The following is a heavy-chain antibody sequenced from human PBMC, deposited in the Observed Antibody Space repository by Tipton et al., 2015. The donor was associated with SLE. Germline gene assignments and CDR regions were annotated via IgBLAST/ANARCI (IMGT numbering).Heavy chain of an antibody. Sequence: TLSLTCTVSGGSISSSSYYWGWIRQPPGKGLEWIGSIYHSGSTYYNPSLKSRVTISVDTSKNQFSLKLSSVTAADTAVYYCAREAEDCSGGSCYSGWFDPWGQGTLVTVSS. CDR3: AREAEDCSGGSCYSGWFDP. V-gene: IGHV4-39*07. J-gene: IGHJ5*02. CDR1: GGSISSSSYY. CDR2: IYHSGST. D-gene: IGHD2-15*01.